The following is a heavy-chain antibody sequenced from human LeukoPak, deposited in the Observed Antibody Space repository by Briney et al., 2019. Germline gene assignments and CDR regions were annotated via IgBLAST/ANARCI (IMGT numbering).Heavy chain of an antibody. D-gene: IGHD6-19*01. CDR2: IIPIFGTA. V-gene: IGHV1-69*06. CDR3: ARELAVAGLVDY. J-gene: IGHJ4*02. CDR1: GGTFSSYA. Sequence: GASVKVSCKASGGTFSSYAISWVRQAPGQGLEWMGGIIPIFGTANYAQKFQGRVTITADKSTSTAYMELSSLRSEDTAVYYCARELAVAGLVDYWGQGTLVTVSS.